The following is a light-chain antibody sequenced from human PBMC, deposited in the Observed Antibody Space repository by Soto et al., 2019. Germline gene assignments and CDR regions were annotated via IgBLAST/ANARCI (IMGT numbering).Light chain of an antibody. V-gene: IGKV3-20*01. CDR3: QQSGSSPLT. CDR1: QSVSSSY. CDR2: GAS. J-gene: IGKJ4*01. Sequence: VMTRSPATLSLSPGERPTLSCRASQSVSSSYLAWYQQKPGQAPRLLIYGASNRATGIPDRFSGSGSATDFTLTISRLEPEDFAVYFCQQSGSSPLTFGGGTKVDIK.